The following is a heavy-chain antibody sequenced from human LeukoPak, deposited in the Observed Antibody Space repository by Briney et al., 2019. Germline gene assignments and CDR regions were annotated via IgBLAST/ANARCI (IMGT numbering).Heavy chain of an antibody. V-gene: IGHV4-39*07. Sequence: PSQTLSLTCTVSGGSISNSRDSWGWIRQPPGTGLEWIGIMDYSGNTYLSPSLRSRVTISADTSKNQFSLRLTSVTAADTAVYYCARLGRDGYNFGRYYFELWGQGTRVTVSS. CDR1: GGSISNSRDS. D-gene: IGHD5-24*01. CDR3: ARLGRDGYNFGRYYFEL. J-gene: IGHJ4*02. CDR2: MDYSGNT.